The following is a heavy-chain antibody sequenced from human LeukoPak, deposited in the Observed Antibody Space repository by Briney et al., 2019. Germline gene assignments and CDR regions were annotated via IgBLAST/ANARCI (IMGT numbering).Heavy chain of an antibody. D-gene: IGHD2-2*01. CDR2: INHSGST. V-gene: IGHV4-34*01. CDR1: GGSFSGYY. CDR3: ARVTTYCSSTSCYLGWFDP. J-gene: IGHJ5*02. Sequence: SETLSLTCAVYGGSFSGYYWSWIRQPPGKGLEWIGEINHSGSTNYNPSLKSRVTISVDTSKNQFSLELSSVTAADTAVYYCARVTTYCSSTSCYLGWFDPWGQGTLVTVSS.